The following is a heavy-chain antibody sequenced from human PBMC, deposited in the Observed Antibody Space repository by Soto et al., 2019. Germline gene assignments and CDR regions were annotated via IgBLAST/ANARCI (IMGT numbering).Heavy chain of an antibody. CDR1: VFTFSSYS. CDR3: ATGAIAVAGSLFDY. D-gene: IGHD6-19*01. J-gene: IGHJ4*02. CDR2: ISYDGSNK. V-gene: IGHV3-30*03. Sequence: SLRLSCAASVFTFSSYSMNCVLPAPGKGLEWVAVISYDGSNKYYADSVKGRFTISRDNSKNTLYLQMNSLRAEDTAVYYCATGAIAVAGSLFDYWGQGTLVTVSS.